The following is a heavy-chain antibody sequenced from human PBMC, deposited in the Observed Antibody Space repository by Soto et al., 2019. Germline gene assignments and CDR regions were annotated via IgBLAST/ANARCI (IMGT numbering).Heavy chain of an antibody. Sequence: QVQLQESGPGLVKPSETLSLTCTVSGGSISGYYWNWIRQPAGEGLEWIGRIYVSGSTNYNPSLKSRVAMSLDTSKNQFFLKLSSVTAADTAVYYCARAAVTTQYYYYGMDVWGQGITVTVSS. J-gene: IGHJ6*02. V-gene: IGHV4-4*07. CDR1: GGSISGYY. CDR2: IYVSGST. D-gene: IGHD4-17*01. CDR3: ARAAVTTQYYYYGMDV.